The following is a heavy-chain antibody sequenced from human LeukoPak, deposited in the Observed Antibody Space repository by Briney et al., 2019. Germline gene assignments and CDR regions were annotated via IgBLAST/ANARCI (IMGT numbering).Heavy chain of an antibody. V-gene: IGHV4-59*11. CDR3: ARDYYDSRGEAFDI. CDR2: IFYVGST. J-gene: IGHJ3*02. D-gene: IGHD3-22*01. Sequence: SETLSLTCTVSGDSIGSHYWSWIRQPPGKGLEWIGYIFYVGSTNYNPSLRSRVTISVDTSKNQFSLKLNSVTAADTAVYYCARDYYDSRGEAFDIWGQGTMVTVSS. CDR1: GDSIGSHY.